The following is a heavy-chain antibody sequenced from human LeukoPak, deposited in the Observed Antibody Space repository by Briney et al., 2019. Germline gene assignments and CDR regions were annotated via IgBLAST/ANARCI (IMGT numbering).Heavy chain of an antibody. CDR1: GDSISSYY. V-gene: IGHV4-59*01. J-gene: IGHJ4*02. D-gene: IGHD3-10*01. CDR3: ARIYYGSGSYSSFFDY. CDR2: IYYSGST. Sequence: SETLSLTCTVSGDSISSYYWSWIRQPPGKGLEWIGYIYYSGSTNYNPSLKSRVTISVDTSKNQFSLKLSSVTAADTAVYYCARIYYGSGSYSSFFDYWGQGTLVTVSS.